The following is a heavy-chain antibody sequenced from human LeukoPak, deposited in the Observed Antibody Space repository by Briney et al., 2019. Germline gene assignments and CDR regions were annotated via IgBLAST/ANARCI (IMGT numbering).Heavy chain of an antibody. V-gene: IGHV4-61*02. Sequence: SQTLSLTCTVSGGSISSGSYYWSWIRQPAGKGLEWIGRIYTSRSTNYNPSLQSRVTISVDTSKNQFSLKLSSLTAADTAVYYCARTGYCSGGSCYHYYYYYMDVWGKGTTVTIAS. CDR1: GGSISSGSYY. D-gene: IGHD2-15*01. CDR3: ARTGYCSGGSCYHYYYYYMDV. J-gene: IGHJ6*03. CDR2: IYTSRST.